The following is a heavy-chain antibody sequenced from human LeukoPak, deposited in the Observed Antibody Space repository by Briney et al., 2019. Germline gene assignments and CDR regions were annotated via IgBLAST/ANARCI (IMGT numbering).Heavy chain of an antibody. J-gene: IGHJ4*02. D-gene: IGHD2-15*01. CDR3: ARHVSSVGVAVVITMIDS. CDR2: TNSSGNT. Sequence: SETLSLTCSVSGASLSSKTSYWGWIRHPPGKGLDWIVYTNSSGNTYYNPSLKSRVTISGDTSKNQLSLRVNSVTAADTAVYYCARHVSSVGVAVVITMIDSWGQGILVTVSS. CDR1: GASLSSKTSY. V-gene: IGHV4-39*01.